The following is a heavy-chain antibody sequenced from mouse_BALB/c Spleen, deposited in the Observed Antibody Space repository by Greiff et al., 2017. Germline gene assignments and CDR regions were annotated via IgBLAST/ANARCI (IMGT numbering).Heavy chain of an antibody. V-gene: IGHV5-12-2*01. Sequence: EVKVEESGGGLVQPGGSLKLSCAASGFTFSSYTMSWVRQTPEKRLEWVAYISNGGGSTYYPDTVKGRFTISRDNAKNTLYLQMSSLKSEDTAMYYCARNYGSSPWFAYWGQGTLVTVSA. CDR1: GFTFSSYT. CDR3: ARNYGSSPWFAY. J-gene: IGHJ3*01. D-gene: IGHD1-1*01. CDR2: ISNGGGST.